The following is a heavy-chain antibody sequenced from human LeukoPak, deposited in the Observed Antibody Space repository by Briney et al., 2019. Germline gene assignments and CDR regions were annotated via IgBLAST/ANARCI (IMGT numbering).Heavy chain of an antibody. Sequence: ASVKVSCKASGYTFTSYDINWVRQATGQGLEWMGWISAYNGYTKNVQKFQGRVTMTTDTSTSTAYMELRSLRSDDTAVYYCARGQPNRLLWFGESLSNINPLDYWGQETLVTVSS. J-gene: IGHJ4*02. CDR3: ARGQPNRLLWFGESLSNINPLDY. CDR1: GYTFTSYD. CDR2: ISAYNGYT. V-gene: IGHV1-18*01. D-gene: IGHD3-10*01.